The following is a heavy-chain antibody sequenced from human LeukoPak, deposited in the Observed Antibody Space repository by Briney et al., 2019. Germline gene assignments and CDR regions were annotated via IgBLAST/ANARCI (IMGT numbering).Heavy chain of an antibody. CDR3: AGDYYYDSCGYYPAFDY. D-gene: IGHD3-22*01. CDR1: GYSFTDYA. Sequence: ASVKVSCKASGYSFTDYAMHWVRQAPGQRLEWMGWINAANGSTKYSQRFQGRVTITRDTSASRAYMELSSLRSEDTAVYYCAGDYYYDSCGYYPAFDYWGQGTLVTVSS. V-gene: IGHV1-3*01. J-gene: IGHJ4*02. CDR2: INAANGST.